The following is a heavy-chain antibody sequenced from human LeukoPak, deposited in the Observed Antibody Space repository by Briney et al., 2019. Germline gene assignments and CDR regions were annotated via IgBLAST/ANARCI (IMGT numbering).Heavy chain of an antibody. V-gene: IGHV3-21*06. CDR2: LSGTGRYI. CDR1: GFTFSSYT. Sequence: GGSLRLSCAASGFTFSSYTMNWVRQAPGKGLEWVSSLSGTGRYIYYADLMKGRFTISRDNAKNSLYLQMNSLRAEDTAVYYCARSLRDAFDIWGQGTMVTVS. J-gene: IGHJ3*02. CDR3: ARSLRDAFDI.